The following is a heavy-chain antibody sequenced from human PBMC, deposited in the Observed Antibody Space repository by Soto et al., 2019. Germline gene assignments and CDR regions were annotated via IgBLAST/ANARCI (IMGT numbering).Heavy chain of an antibody. D-gene: IGHD3-22*01. V-gene: IGHV3-11*01. CDR2: IRRSGSTI. CDR3: ASLDGNDYDSSGYYYYYYGMDV. Sequence: QVQLVESGGGLVKPGGSLRLSCAASGFTFSDYYMSWIRQAPGKGLEWVSYIRRSGSTIYYADSVKGRFTISRDNDKNSLYLQMNSLRAEDTAVYYCASLDGNDYDSSGYYYYYYGMDVWGQGTTVTVSS. CDR1: GFTFSDYY. J-gene: IGHJ6*02.